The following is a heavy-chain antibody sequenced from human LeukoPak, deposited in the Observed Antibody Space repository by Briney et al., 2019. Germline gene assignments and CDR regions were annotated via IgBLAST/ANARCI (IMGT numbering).Heavy chain of an antibody. V-gene: IGHV4-34*01. CDR2: INHSGST. D-gene: IGHD3-22*01. CDR3: ARVPPPYYYDSSGSGSDY. CDR1: GGSFSGYY. J-gene: IGHJ4*02. Sequence: KSSETLSLTCAVYGGSFSGYYWSWIRQPPGKGLEWIGEINHSGSTNYNPALKSRVTISVDTSKNQFSLKLSSVTAADTAVYYCARVPPPYYYDSSGSGSDYWGQGTLVTVSS.